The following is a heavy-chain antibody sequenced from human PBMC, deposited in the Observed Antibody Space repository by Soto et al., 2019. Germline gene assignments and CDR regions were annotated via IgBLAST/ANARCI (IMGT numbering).Heavy chain of an antibody. D-gene: IGHD3-22*01. Sequence: GASVKVSCKASGGTFNNYAISWVRQAPGQGLEWMGGIIPIFATANYAQKFQGRLTITADEYTSSAYMELSSLTSDDTAVYYCARDAFYYDGPSGIYYFDYWGQGTPVTV. CDR3: ARDAFYYDGPSGIYYFDY. CDR1: GGTFNNYA. CDR2: IIPIFATA. J-gene: IGHJ4*02. V-gene: IGHV1-69*13.